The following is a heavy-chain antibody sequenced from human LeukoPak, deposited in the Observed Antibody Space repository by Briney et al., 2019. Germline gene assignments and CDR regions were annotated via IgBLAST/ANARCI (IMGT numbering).Heavy chain of an antibody. Sequence: PGRSLRLSCAASGFTFSSYGMHWVRQAPGKGLEWVAVIWYDGSNKYYADSVKGRFTISRDNSKNTLYLQMNSLRAEDTAVYYCARDRLLWFGETNWFDPWGQGTLVTVSS. CDR1: GFTFSSYG. V-gene: IGHV3-33*01. D-gene: IGHD3-10*01. CDR3: ARDRLLWFGETNWFDP. CDR2: IWYDGSNK. J-gene: IGHJ5*02.